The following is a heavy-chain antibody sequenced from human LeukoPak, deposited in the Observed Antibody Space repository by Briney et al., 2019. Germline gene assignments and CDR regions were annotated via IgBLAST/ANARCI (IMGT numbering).Heavy chain of an antibody. CDR3: ARNIAFGSGWSRGMDV. V-gene: IGHV3-33*08. D-gene: IGHD6-19*01. CDR2: IWYDGSNK. J-gene: IGHJ6*02. Sequence: GGSLRLSCAASGFTFNRHDMNWVRQAPGKGLEWVAVIWYDGSNKYYADSVKGRFTISRDNSKNTLYLQMNSLRAEDTAVYYCARNIAFGSGWSRGMDVWGQGTTVTVSS. CDR1: GFTFNRHD.